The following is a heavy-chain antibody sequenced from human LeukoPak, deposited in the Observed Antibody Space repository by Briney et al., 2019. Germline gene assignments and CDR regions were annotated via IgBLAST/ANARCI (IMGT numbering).Heavy chain of an antibody. V-gene: IGHV3-23*01. CDR1: GFTFSSYA. Sequence: GSLRLSCAASGFTFSSYAMSWVRQAPGKGLEGVSAIISTGGTTYSAVSVKGRFVISRDQSKNTLYLHMNSLRGEDTALYYCAKDWPPDYWGQGTLVTVSS. CDR2: IISTGGTT. J-gene: IGHJ4*02. CDR3: AKDWPPDY.